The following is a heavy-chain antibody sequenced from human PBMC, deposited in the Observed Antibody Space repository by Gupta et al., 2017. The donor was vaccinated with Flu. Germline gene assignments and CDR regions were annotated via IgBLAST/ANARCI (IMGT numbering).Heavy chain of an antibody. J-gene: IGHJ4*02. CDR2: TGRTGWDR. V-gene: IGHV3-21*01. CDR1: GFVFSRYG. D-gene: IGHD2-21*01. Sequence: SGFVFSRYGLNWVRQAPGKGLEWVSSTGRTGWDRYYADSVKGRFTIARANAENSMFLQTNSLTVEETALDVGASEAILTSARCEYWGRGTQGTVSS. CDR3: ASEAILTSARCEY.